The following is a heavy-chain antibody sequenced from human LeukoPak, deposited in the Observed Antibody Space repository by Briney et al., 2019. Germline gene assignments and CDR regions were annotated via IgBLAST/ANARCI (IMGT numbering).Heavy chain of an antibody. CDR3: ARVGYGGNSAY. CDR1: GYTFTSCY. D-gene: IGHD4-17*01. V-gene: IGHV1-46*01. Sequence: ASVKVSCNASGYTFTSCYMHWVRQAPGQGLEWMGIINPSVGSTSYAQKFQGRVTMTRDTSTSTVYMELSSLRSEDTAVYYCARVGYGGNSAYWGQGTLVTVSS. J-gene: IGHJ4*02. CDR2: INPSVGST.